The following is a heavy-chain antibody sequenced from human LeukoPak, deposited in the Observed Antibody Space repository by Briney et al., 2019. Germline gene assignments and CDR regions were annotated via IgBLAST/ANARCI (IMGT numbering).Heavy chain of an antibody. V-gene: IGHV4-34*01. CDR2: INHSGST. D-gene: IGHD2-15*01. CDR1: GGSFSGYY. CDR3: ARDSGSNFDY. J-gene: IGHJ4*02. Sequence: SETLSLTCAVYGGSFSGYYWSWIRQPPGKGLEWIGEINHSGSTNYNPSLKSRVTISVDTSKNQFSLKLSSVTAAGTAVYYCARDSGSNFDYWGQGTLVTVS.